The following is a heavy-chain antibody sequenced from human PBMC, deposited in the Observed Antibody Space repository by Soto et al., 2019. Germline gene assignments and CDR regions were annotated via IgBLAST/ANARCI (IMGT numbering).Heavy chain of an antibody. CDR2: IYYSGST. Sequence: SETLSLTCTVSGGSISSGGYYWSWIRQHPGKGLEWIGYIYYSGSTYYNPSLKSRVTISVDTSKNQFSLKLSSVTAANTAVYYCARAATIVVVPAAMGDWFDPWGQGTLVTVSS. D-gene: IGHD2-2*01. CDR1: GGSISSGGYY. CDR3: ARAATIVVVPAAMGDWFDP. V-gene: IGHV4-31*03. J-gene: IGHJ5*02.